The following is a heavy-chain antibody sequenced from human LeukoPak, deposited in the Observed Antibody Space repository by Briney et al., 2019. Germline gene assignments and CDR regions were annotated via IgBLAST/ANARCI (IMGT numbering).Heavy chain of an antibody. D-gene: IGHD6-19*01. J-gene: IGHJ3*02. Sequence: GGSLRLSCAASGFTFSSYWMTWVRQAPGKGLEWVADIKQDGSEKYYVDSVKGRFTISRDNAKNSLYLLMNSLRAEDTAVYYCAYSGWYDAFDIWGQGTMVTVSS. CDR2: IKQDGSEK. CDR3: AYSGWYDAFDI. V-gene: IGHV3-7*02. CDR1: GFTFSSYW.